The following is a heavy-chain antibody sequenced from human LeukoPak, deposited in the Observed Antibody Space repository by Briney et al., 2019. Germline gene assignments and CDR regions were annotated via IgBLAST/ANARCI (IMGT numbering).Heavy chain of an antibody. V-gene: IGHV3-7*01. CDR3: AREAYCGGPSCFAVNYMDV. CDR2: IKGDGSET. Sequence: GGSLRLSCVASGSGFTFSEYWMGWVRQAPGERLEWVPNIKGDGSETYYVDSVKGRFSVSRDNSNNSVYLHMNSLRGDDTALYRCAREAYCGGPSCFAVNYMDVWGKGTTVTVSS. D-gene: IGHD2-21*01. J-gene: IGHJ6*03. CDR1: GSGFTFSEYW.